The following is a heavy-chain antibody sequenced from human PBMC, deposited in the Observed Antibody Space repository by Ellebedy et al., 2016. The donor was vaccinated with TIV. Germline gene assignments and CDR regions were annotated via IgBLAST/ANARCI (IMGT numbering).Heavy chain of an antibody. CDR2: ISGSGVST. CDR3: ARVHGDYRIDY. D-gene: IGHD4-17*01. V-gene: IGHV3-23*01. J-gene: IGHJ4*02. CDR1: GFTFSNYA. Sequence: ETLSLTCAASGFTFSNYAMSWVRQAPGKGLEWVSSISGSGVSTFYADSAKGRFTISRDNSKNTLYLQMNSLRAEDTAVYYCARVHGDYRIDYWGPGTLVTVSS.